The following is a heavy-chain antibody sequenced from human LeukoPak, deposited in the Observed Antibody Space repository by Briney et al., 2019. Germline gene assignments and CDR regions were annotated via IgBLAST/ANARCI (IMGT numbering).Heavy chain of an antibody. D-gene: IGHD6-19*01. CDR3: AKASSGWYHENYFDY. CDR2: ISWNSGSI. J-gene: IGHJ4*02. V-gene: IGHV3-9*01. Sequence: GRFLRLSCAASVFTFNDYSMHWVRHAPWKGLEWVLGISWNSGSIGYADSVKGRFPISRDNAKNSLYLQMNSLRAEDTALYYCAKASSGWYHENYFDYWGQGTLVTVSS. CDR1: VFTFNDYS.